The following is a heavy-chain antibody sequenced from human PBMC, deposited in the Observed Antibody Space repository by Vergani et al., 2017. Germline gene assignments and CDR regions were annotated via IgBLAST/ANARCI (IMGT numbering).Heavy chain of an antibody. D-gene: IGHD2-21*02. CDR2: IWYDGSNK. Sequence: QVQLVESGGGVVQPGRSLRLSCAASGFTFSSYGMHWVRQAPGKGLEWVAVIWYDGSNKYYADSVKGRFTISRDNSKNTLYLQMNSLRAEDTAVYYCAKERLTGNCGGDCYEIDYWGQGTLVTVSS. CDR1: GFTFSSYG. V-gene: IGHV3-33*06. CDR3: AKERLTGNCGGDCYEIDY. J-gene: IGHJ4*02.